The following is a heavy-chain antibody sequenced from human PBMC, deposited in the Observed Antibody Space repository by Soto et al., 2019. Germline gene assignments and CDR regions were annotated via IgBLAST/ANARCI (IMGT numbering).Heavy chain of an antibody. Sequence: EVQLVESGGGLVQPGGSLRLSCAASGFTFRNYAMSWVRQAPGKGLEWVSALGGSGESTYYADSVRGRFTISRDNSRNTFYLQMDSLRAEDTAVYYCAKDQEGRWGTHLGYDYWGQGTLVTVSS. V-gene: IGHV3-23*04. J-gene: IGHJ4*02. CDR2: LGGSGEST. CDR1: GFTFRNYA. CDR3: AKDQEGRWGTHLGYDY. D-gene: IGHD6-25*01.